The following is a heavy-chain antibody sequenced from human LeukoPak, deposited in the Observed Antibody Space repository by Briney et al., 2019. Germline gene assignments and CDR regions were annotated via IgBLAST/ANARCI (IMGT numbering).Heavy chain of an antibody. V-gene: IGHV3-74*01. CDR3: ARYSSSSGGRSYYLDY. J-gene: IGHJ4*02. CDR2: ISGDGGGT. D-gene: IGHD6-6*01. Sequence: PGGSLRLSCAASGFTLGNYWMHWVRQVPGRGLVWVSRISGDGGGTDYADSVKGRFTTSRDNAKNTVYLQINNLRAQATAAYFCARYSSSSGGRSYYLDYWGQGTLVTVSS. CDR1: GFTLGNYW.